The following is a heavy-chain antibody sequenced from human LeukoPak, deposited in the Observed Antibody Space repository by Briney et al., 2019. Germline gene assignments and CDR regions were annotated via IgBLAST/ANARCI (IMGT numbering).Heavy chain of an antibody. CDR3: ARDSLALRYFDSDYYYGMDV. CDR1: GGSISSYY. D-gene: IGHD3-9*01. V-gene: IGHV4-59*01. Sequence: KASETLSLTCTVSGGSISSYYWSWIRQPPGKGLEWIGYIHYSGSTNYNPSLKSRVTISVDTSKNQFSLKLSSVTAADTAVYYCARDSLALRYFDSDYYYGMDVWGQGTTVTVSS. J-gene: IGHJ6*02. CDR2: IHYSGST.